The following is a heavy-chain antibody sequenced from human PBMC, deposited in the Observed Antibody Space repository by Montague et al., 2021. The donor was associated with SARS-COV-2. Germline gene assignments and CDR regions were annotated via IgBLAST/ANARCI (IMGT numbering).Heavy chain of an antibody. CDR1: GGSVSSGSCY. CDR3: ARQPYLASAYYFDY. J-gene: IGHJ4*02. V-gene: IGHV4-61*01. Sequence: SETLSLTCSVSGGSVSSGSCYWSWIRQPPGKGLEWVGYIYYSGSTNYNPSLRSRVAISIDTSRDQFSLSLTSITAADTAVYYCARQPYLASAYYFDYWGLGTLVTVSS. D-gene: IGHD3-10*01. CDR2: IYYSGST.